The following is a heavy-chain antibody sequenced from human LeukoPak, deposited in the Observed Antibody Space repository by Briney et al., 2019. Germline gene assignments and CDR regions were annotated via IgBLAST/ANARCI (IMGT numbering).Heavy chain of an antibody. CDR3: ARISKMVRGVNDAFDI. V-gene: IGHV3-23*01. CDR2: VTGSGVRS. Sequence: GGSLRLSCAVSGFTFSNYAMNWVRQAPGKGLEWVSTVTGSGVRSYYADSVKGRFTISRDNSKNTLYLQMNSLRAEDTAVYYCARISKMVRGVNDAFDIWGQGTMVTVSS. J-gene: IGHJ3*02. D-gene: IGHD3-10*01. CDR1: GFTFSNYA.